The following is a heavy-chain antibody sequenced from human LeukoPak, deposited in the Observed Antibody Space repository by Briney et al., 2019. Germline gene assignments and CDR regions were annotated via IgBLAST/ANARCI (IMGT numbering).Heavy chain of an antibody. CDR3: ARGFESSTSYVSDFDF. CDR2: IIPILGVT. CDR1: GGTFSSYG. D-gene: IGHD3-16*01. J-gene: IGHJ4*02. Sequence: SVKVSCKDSGGTFSSYGISWVRQAPGQGLEWMGRIIPILGVTNSAQKFQGRVTITADKSTTTVYMELSSLRSEDTAVYFCARGFESSTSYVSDFDFWGQGTLATVSS. V-gene: IGHV1-69*04.